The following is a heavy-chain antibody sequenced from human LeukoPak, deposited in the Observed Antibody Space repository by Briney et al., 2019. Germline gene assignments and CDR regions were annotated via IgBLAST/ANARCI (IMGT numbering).Heavy chain of an antibody. CDR1: GGSLSGYY. D-gene: IGHD2-2*01. V-gene: IGHV4-4*08. CDR3: ARRVPAASGGGFDY. Sequence: SETLSLTCAASGGSLSGYYWNWIRQPPGKGLEWIGYVNAVGSTKYNPSLSSRLTISVDKSKNQFSLKLNSVTAADSAVYFCARRVPAASGGGFDYWGQGTLVAVSS. J-gene: IGHJ4*02. CDR2: VNAVGST.